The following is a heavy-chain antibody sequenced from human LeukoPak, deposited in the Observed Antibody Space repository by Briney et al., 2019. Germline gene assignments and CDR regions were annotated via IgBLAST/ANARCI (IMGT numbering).Heavy chain of an antibody. D-gene: IGHD3-10*01. CDR1: GGSISSYY. CDR2: IYTSGST. Sequence: PSETLSLTCTVSGGSISSYYWSWIRQPAGKGLEWIGRIYTSGSTNYNPSLKSRVTMSVDTSKNQFSLKLSSVTAADTAVYYCARDGVYYGSNWFDPWGQGTLVTVSS. CDR3: ARDGVYYGSNWFDP. V-gene: IGHV4-4*07. J-gene: IGHJ5*02.